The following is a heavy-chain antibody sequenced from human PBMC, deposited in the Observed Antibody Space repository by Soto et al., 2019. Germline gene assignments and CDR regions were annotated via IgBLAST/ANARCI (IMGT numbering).Heavy chain of an antibody. V-gene: IGHV1-69*12. Sequence: QVHLVQSGAEVKKPGSSVKVSCKASGGAFTSYSFHWVRQAPGQGLEWMGGIIPMSGTTNYALQFQGRVTMTADVPTNTAYIELSSLRSEDTAIYYCARDNTGLDYWGQGTLVTVSS. CDR2: IIPMSGTT. D-gene: IGHD1-1*01. CDR1: GGAFTSYS. J-gene: IGHJ4*02. CDR3: ARDNTGLDY.